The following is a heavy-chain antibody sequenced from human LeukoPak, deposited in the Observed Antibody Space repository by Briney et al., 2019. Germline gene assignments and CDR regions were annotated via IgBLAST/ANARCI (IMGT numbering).Heavy chain of an antibody. CDR2: IWYDGSDK. Sequence: GRSLRLSCAASGFTFGTYGMHWVRQAPGKGLEWVAVIWYDGSDKYYADSVKGRFTISRDNSNNTLYLQINSLRAEDTAVYYCANVHQGYYYMDVWGRGTTVTVSS. V-gene: IGHV3-33*06. J-gene: IGHJ6*03. CDR3: ANVHQGYYYMDV. CDR1: GFTFGTYG. D-gene: IGHD2-2*01.